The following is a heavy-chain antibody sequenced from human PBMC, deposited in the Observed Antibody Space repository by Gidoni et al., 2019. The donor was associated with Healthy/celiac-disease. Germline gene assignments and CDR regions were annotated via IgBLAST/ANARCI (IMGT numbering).Heavy chain of an antibody. V-gene: IGHV4-34*01. Sequence: HVPLQQWVAGLFTPSETLSLPCAVYGGSFSCYYCRWIRQPPGKGLEWIGEINHRGSTNYNPYLKSRVTISVDTSKKQFSLKLSSVTAADTAVYYCARGRNYYGSGSYPRLQYNWFDPWGQGTLVTVSS. D-gene: IGHD3-10*01. J-gene: IGHJ5*02. CDR3: ARGRNYYGSGSYPRLQYNWFDP. CDR1: GGSFSCYY. CDR2: INHRGST.